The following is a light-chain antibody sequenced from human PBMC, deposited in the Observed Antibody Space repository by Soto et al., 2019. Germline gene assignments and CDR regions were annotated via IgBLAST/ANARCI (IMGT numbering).Light chain of an antibody. CDR3: QQYNNWPTIT. J-gene: IGKJ5*01. CDR1: QSVRRN. V-gene: IGKV3-15*01. Sequence: EIVFKQSPGTVSLSPGERATLSCRASQSVRRNLAWYHQTPGQAPRLLXYGASTRANGIPARCSGSGSGTELTLTISSLQPEDFAVYDCQQYNNWPTITFGQGTRLEIK. CDR2: GAS.